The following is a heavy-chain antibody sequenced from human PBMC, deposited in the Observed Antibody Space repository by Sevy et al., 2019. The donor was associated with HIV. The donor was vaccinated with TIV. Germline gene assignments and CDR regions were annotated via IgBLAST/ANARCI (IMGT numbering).Heavy chain of an antibody. J-gene: IGHJ4*02. V-gene: IGHV3-66*01. D-gene: IGHD5-18*01. CDR1: GFPVSSNY. CDR3: ARGKSGYGYGLDY. CDR2: IYSDGST. Sequence: GGSLRLSCAASGFPVSSNYMSWVRQAPGKGLEWVSVIYSDGSTYHADSVKGRFTISRDNSKNTLYLQMNSLRVEDTAVYYCARGKSGYGYGLDYWGQGTQVTVSS.